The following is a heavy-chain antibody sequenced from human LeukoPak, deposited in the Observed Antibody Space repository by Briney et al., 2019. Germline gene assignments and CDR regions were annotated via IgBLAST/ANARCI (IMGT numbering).Heavy chain of an antibody. D-gene: IGHD3-22*01. Sequence: ASVKVSCKASGGTFSSYAISWVRQAPGQGLEWMGGIIPIFGTANYAQKFQGRVTITADESTSTAYMELSSLRSEDTAVYYCARGDYYDSSGYYGGADYWGRGTLVTVSS. CDR3: ARGDYYDSSGYYGGADY. CDR2: IIPIFGTA. J-gene: IGHJ4*02. V-gene: IGHV1-69*13. CDR1: GGTFSSYA.